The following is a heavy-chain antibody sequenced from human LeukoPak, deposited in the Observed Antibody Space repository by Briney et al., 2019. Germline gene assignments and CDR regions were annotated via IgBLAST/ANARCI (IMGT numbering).Heavy chain of an antibody. CDR2: ISSSGGST. J-gene: IGHJ5*01. CDR1: GFTFNTFA. V-gene: IGHV3-64*01. Sequence: GGSLTLSCTASGFTFNTFAMLWVRQAPGKGLEYVSGISSSGGSTYYASSVKGIFPISRDNSKNTLYLQMGSLRPDDMAVYYCARGSYEFWGGHPTLGDWFDSWGQGTLVTVSS. CDR3: ARGSYEFWGGHPTLGDWFDS. D-gene: IGHD3-3*01.